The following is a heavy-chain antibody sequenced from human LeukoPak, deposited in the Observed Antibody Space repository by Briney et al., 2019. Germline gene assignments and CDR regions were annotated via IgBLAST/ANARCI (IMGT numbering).Heavy chain of an antibody. J-gene: IGHJ4*02. Sequence: GASVKVSCKASGYTFTSYAMHWVRQAPGQRLEWMGWINAGNGNTKYSQKFQGRVTITRDTSASTAYMELSSLRSEDTAVYYCARVAGYDSSGYYSFDYWGQGTLVTVSS. CDR1: GYTFTSYA. D-gene: IGHD3-22*01. CDR3: ARVAGYDSSGYYSFDY. V-gene: IGHV1-3*01. CDR2: INAGNGNT.